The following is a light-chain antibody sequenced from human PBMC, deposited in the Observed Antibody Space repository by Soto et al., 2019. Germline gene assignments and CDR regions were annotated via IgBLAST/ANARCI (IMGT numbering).Light chain of an antibody. CDR3: QQYDSTPPT. CDR1: QSVNSNY. V-gene: IGKV3-20*01. CDR2: GAS. J-gene: IGKJ1*01. Sequence: EIVLTQSPGTLSLSPGERATLSCRASQSVNSNYLAWYQRKPGQAPRLLIYGASNSATDIPYRFSASGTGTDFTLTITRLGAEDFAVHYWQQYDSTPPTFGRGTKVEV.